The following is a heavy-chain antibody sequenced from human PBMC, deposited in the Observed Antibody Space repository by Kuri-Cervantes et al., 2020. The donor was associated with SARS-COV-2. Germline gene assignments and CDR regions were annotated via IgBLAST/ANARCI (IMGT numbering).Heavy chain of an antibody. CDR1: GFTFSSYS. V-gene: IGHV3-21*01. CDR3: ARVVTMVRGVIENGMDV. J-gene: IGHJ6*02. CDR2: ISSSSSYI. D-gene: IGHD3-10*01. Sequence: GGSLRLSCAASGFTFSSYSMNWVRQAPGKGLEWVSSISSSSSYIYYADSVKGRFTISRDHAKNSLYLQMNSLRAEDTAVYYCARVVTMVRGVIENGMDVWGQGTTVTVSS.